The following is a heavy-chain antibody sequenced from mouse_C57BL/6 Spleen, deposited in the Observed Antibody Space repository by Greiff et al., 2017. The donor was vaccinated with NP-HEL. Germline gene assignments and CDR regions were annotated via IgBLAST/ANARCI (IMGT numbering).Heavy chain of an antibody. V-gene: IGHV1-82*01. Sequence: VQLKESGPELVKPGASVKISCKASGYAFSSSWMNWVKQRPGKGLEWIGRIYPGDGDTNYNGKFKGKATLTADKSSSTAYMQLSSLTSEDSAVYFCARGGKGAMDYWGQGTSVTVSS. CDR3: ARGGKGAMDY. D-gene: IGHD2-1*01. CDR1: GYAFSSSW. J-gene: IGHJ4*01. CDR2: IYPGDGDT.